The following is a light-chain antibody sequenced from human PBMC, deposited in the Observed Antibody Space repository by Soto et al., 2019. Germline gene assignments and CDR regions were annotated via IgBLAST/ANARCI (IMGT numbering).Light chain of an antibody. CDR3: SSYTSSSTEV. Sequence: SVLTPPASVSGSPGQSIPISCTGTSSDVGGYNYVSWYQQHPGKAPKLMIYDVSNRPSGVSNRFSGSKSGNTASQTISGLQAEDEADYYCSSYTSSSTEVFGTGTKLTVL. V-gene: IGLV2-14*03. CDR1: SSDVGGYNY. J-gene: IGLJ1*01. CDR2: DVS.